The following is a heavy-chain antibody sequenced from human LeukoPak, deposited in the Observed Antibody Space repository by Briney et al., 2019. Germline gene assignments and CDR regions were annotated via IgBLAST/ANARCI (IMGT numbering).Heavy chain of an antibody. J-gene: IGHJ6*04. CDR2: ISGSGGST. V-gene: IGHV3-23*01. Sequence: PGGSLRLSCAASGVTFSSYAMRWGRQAPGEGLEWGSAISGSGGSTYYAESVKGRFTISRDNAKNSLYLQMNSLRAEDTAVYYCAELGITMIGGVWGKGTTVTISA. CDR3: AELGITMIGGV. D-gene: IGHD3-10*02. CDR1: GVTFSSYA.